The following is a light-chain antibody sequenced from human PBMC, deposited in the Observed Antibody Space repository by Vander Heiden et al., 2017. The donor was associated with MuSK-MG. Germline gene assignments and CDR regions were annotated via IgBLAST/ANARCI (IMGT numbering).Light chain of an antibody. V-gene: IGLV4-69*01. Sequence: QLVLTQSPSASASLGASVTPLCTLSSGHSSSAIAWHQQQPEKAPRDFMMLNIDGSHSTADALPDRFSCSSSRADLYLTISSLQAEDEAYYYCQTLGTGILVFGGGTKLTVL. CDR3: QTLGTGILV. CDR1: SGHSSSA. J-gene: IGLJ3*02. CDR2: LNIDGSH.